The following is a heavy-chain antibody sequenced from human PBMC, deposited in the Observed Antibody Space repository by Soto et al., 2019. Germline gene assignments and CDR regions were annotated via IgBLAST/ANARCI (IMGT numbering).Heavy chain of an antibody. D-gene: IGHD3-22*01. V-gene: IGHV1-3*01. CDR3: VRDYASDSGVHLDF. Sequence: QVQLGQSGTEVKKPGASVKVSFKASVYRFTDYVIHWVRQAPGQRLEWMGWIGAGDGKTYYSQNFQGRVSITRDTSASTAYMELSSLISEDTAVYYCVRDYASDSGVHLDFWGQGALVTVSS. J-gene: IGHJ4*02. CDR2: IGAGDGKT. CDR1: VYRFTDYV.